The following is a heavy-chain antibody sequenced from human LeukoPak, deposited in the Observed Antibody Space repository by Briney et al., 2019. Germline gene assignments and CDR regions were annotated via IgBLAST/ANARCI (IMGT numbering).Heavy chain of an antibody. D-gene: IGHD3-10*01. CDR3: ARDNYYYGSGSYWDY. CDR2: IYTSGST. V-gene: IGHV4-4*07. CDR1: GGSFSGYY. Sequence: SETLSLTCAVYGGSFSGYYWSWIRHPAGKGLEWIGRIYTSGSTNYNPSLKSRVTMSVDTSKNQFSLKLSSVTAADTAVYFCARDNYYYGSGSYWDYWGQGTLVTVSS. J-gene: IGHJ4*02.